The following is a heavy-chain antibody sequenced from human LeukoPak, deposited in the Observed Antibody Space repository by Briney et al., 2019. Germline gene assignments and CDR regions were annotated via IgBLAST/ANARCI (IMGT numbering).Heavy chain of an antibody. CDR3: AREPWEMYGSGSYYNGDAFDI. J-gene: IGHJ3*02. D-gene: IGHD3-10*01. V-gene: IGHV4-61*02. Sequence: SETLSLTCTDSGGSISSGSYYWSWIRQPAGKGLEWIGRIYTSGSTNYNPSLKSRVTIPVDTSKNQFSLKLSPVTAADTAVYYCAREPWEMYGSGSYYNGDAFDIWGQGTMVTVSS. CDR2: IYTSGST. CDR1: GGSISSGSYY.